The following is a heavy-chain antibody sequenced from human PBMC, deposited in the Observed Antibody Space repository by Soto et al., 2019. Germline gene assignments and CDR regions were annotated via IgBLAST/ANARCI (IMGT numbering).Heavy chain of an antibody. Sequence: EVQLLESGGDLIQPGGSLRLSCAASGFTFSNYAMIWVRQAPGKGLEWVSAISGSGGGTSYADSVKGRFTISRDNSRNTLYLQMNRLRAEDTALYYCARDPNGDHIGAFDFLGQGTMVTVSS. CDR3: ARDPNGDHIGAFDF. D-gene: IGHD4-17*01. CDR1: GFTFSNYA. J-gene: IGHJ3*01. CDR2: ISGSGGGT. V-gene: IGHV3-23*01.